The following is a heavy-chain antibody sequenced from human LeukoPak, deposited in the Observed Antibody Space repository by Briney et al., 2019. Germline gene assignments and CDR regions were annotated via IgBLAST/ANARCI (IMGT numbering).Heavy chain of an antibody. CDR1: GYTFTSYY. J-gene: IGHJ5*02. D-gene: IGHD6-19*01. Sequence: ASVKVSCKASGYTFTSYYMHWVRQAPGQGLEWMGIINPSGDSTSYAQKFQGRVTMTRDTSTSTVYMELSSLRSEDTAVYYCAASPGGWGWFDPWGQGTLVTVSS. CDR3: AASPGGWGWFDP. V-gene: IGHV1-46*01. CDR2: INPSGDST.